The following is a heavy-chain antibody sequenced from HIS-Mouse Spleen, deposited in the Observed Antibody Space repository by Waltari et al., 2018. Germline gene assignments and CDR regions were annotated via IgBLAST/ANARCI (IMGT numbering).Heavy chain of an antibody. J-gene: IGHJ3*02. CDR2: INSDGSST. Sequence: EVQLVESGGGLVQPGGSLRLSCAASGFTFSSYWMHWVGQAPGTGLVWFRSINSDGSSTSDADSVKGRFTISRDNAKNTLYLQMNSLRAEDTAVYYCARDLELDAFDIWGQGTMVTVSS. CDR3: ARDLELDAFDI. D-gene: IGHD1-1*01. CDR1: GFTFSSYW. V-gene: IGHV3-74*01.